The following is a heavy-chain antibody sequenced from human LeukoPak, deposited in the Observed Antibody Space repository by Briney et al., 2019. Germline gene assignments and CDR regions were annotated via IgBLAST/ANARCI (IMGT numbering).Heavy chain of an antibody. J-gene: IGHJ4*02. D-gene: IGHD2-15*01. CDR2: INTRSYI. CDR1: GFTFSSYS. CDR3: AREGGYCYGASCRFFDS. Sequence: GGSLRLSCAASGFTFSSYSMNWVRQAPGKGLEWVSSINTRSYIYSTDSVEGRFTIYRDNDKNSVYLQMNSLRAEDTAVYYCAREGGYCYGASCRFFDSWGQGTLLTVSS. V-gene: IGHV3-21*01.